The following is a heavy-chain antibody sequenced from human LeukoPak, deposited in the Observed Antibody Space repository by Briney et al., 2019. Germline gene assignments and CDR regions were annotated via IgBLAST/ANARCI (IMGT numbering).Heavy chain of an antibody. CDR1: GFTFTTYA. CDR2: VSGDGDKA. CDR3: AKDLALAGTGGSFD. J-gene: IGHJ3*01. Sequence: GGSLRLFCAASGFTFTTYAINWVRQAPGKGLEWVSGVSGDGDKAYYADSVNGRFTISIDNSRNTVSLHMSSLRAEDTALYYCAKDLALAGTGGSFD. V-gene: IGHV3-23*01. D-gene: IGHD6-19*01.